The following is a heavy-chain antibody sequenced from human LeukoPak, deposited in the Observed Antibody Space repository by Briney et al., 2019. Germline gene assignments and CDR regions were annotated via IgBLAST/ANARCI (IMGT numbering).Heavy chain of an antibody. V-gene: IGHV3-30*04. Sequence: PGGSLRLSCAASGLTFSSYAMHWVRQAPGKGLEWVAVISYDGSNKYYADSVKGRFTISRDNSRNTLYLQMNSLRAEDTAVYYCARDHRGGVWGSRWFNYWGQGTLVTVSS. J-gene: IGHJ4*02. D-gene: IGHD5-24*01. CDR3: ARDHRGGVWGSRWFNY. CDR2: ISYDGSNK. CDR1: GLTFSSYA.